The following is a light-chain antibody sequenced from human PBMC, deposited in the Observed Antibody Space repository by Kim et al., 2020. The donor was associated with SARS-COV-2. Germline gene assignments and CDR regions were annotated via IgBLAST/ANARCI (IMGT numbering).Light chain of an antibody. Sequence: ASLGDRVTITCRASQVINSWLAWYQQKPGKAPKLLIYSASVLQGGVPSRFSGSGSGTEFTLTISSLQPEDFATYFCQQANSFPFTFGGGTKVDIK. J-gene: IGKJ4*01. V-gene: IGKV1-12*02. CDR3: QQANSFPFT. CDR2: SAS. CDR1: QVINSW.